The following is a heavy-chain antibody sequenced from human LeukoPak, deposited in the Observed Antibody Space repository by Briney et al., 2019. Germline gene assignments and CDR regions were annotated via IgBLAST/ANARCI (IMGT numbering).Heavy chain of an antibody. CDR1: GGTFTTYA. CDR2: IIPIFGTV. CDR3: ARVRSSGYGEIDY. Sequence: ASVKVSCKASGGTFTTYAINWVRQAPGQGLEWTGGIIPIFGTVKYAQKFQGRVTITADESKTTAYMELSRLRSEDTAVYYCARVRSSGYGEIDYWGQGTLVTVSS. V-gene: IGHV1-69*01. D-gene: IGHD3-22*01. J-gene: IGHJ4*02.